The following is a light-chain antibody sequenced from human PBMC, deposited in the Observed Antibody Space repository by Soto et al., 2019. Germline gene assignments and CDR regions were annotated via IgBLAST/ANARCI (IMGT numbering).Light chain of an antibody. V-gene: IGLV2-23*01. J-gene: IGLJ1*01. CDR1: SSDVGSYNL. CDR3: CSYAGSSRNV. Sequence: QSALTQPASVSGSPGQSITISCTGTSSDVGSYNLVSWYQQHPGKAPKLMIYEGSKRPSGVSNRFSGSKSGNTASLTISGLQAEDEADYYCCSYAGSSRNVFGTGTKLTVL. CDR2: EGS.